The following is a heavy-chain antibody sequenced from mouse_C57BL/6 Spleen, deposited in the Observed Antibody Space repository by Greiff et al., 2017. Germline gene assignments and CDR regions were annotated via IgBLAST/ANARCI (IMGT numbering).Heavy chain of an antibody. Sequence: VQLQQSGAELVMPGASVKLSCKASGYTFTSYWMHWVKQRPGQGLEWIGEIDPSDSYTNYNQKFKGKSTLTVDKSSSTAYMQLSSLTSEDSAVYYCARSRVYDYDGFDDRGQGTTLTAAS. CDR2: IDPSDSYT. J-gene: IGHJ2*01. V-gene: IGHV1-69*01. CDR1: GYTFTSYW. CDR3: ARSRVYDYDGFDD. D-gene: IGHD2-4*01.